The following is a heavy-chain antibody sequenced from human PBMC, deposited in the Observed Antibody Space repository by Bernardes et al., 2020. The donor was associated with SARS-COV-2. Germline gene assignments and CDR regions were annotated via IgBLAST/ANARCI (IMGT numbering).Heavy chain of an antibody. CDR3: AADPAMVDYYYYGMDV. CDR2: IVVGSGNT. V-gene: IGHV1-58*01. D-gene: IGHD5-18*01. Sequence: SVKVSCKASVFTFTSSALQWVRQARGQRLEWIGWIVVGSGNTNYAQKFQERVTITRDMSTSTAYMELSSLRSEDTAVYYCAADPAMVDYYYYGMDVWGQGTTVTVSS. CDR1: VFTFTSSA. J-gene: IGHJ6*02.